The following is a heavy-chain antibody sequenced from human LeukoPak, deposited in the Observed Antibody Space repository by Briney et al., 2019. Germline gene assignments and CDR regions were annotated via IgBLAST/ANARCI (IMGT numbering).Heavy chain of an antibody. Sequence: GGSLRLSCAASGFTIGPYAMYWVRQGPGRGLEWVSVVKADGSGTFYADSVRGRFTTSRDNSKNSLYLQMNSLTSEDTALYYCATWAFYHNLDVWGQGTTVIVSS. D-gene: IGHD2/OR15-2a*01. J-gene: IGHJ6*02. CDR2: VKADGSGT. CDR1: GFTIGPYA. CDR3: ATWAFYHNLDV. V-gene: IGHV3-43*02.